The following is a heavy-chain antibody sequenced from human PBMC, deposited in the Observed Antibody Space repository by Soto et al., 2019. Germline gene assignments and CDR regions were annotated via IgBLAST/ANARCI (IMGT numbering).Heavy chain of an antibody. CDR2: INHSGST. V-gene: IGHV4-34*01. J-gene: IGHJ5*02. CDR3: ARTRIAAAGLRWFDP. CDR1: GGSFSGYY. Sequence: QVQLQQWGAGLLKPSETLSLTCAVYGGSFSGYYWSWIRQPPGKGLEWIGEINHSGSTNYNPSLKSRVTISVDTSKNQFSLKRSSVTAADTAVYYCARTRIAAAGLRWFDPWGQGTLVTVSS. D-gene: IGHD6-13*01.